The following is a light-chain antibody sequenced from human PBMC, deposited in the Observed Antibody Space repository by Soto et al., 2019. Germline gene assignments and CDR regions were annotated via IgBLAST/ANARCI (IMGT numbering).Light chain of an antibody. J-gene: IGKJ1*01. V-gene: IGKV1-5*03. Sequence: DIQMTQSPSTLSASVGDRVTMTCRANQSISSWLAWYQQKPGKAPKLLIYKASSLESGVPSRFSGSGSGTEFTRTISSLQPDDFATYYCQQYSTFGQGTKVEIK. CDR2: KAS. CDR1: QSISSW. CDR3: QQYST.